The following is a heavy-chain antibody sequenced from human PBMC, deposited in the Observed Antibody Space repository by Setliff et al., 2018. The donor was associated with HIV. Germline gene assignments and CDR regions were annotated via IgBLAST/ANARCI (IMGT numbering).Heavy chain of an antibody. CDR1: GGSISSYY. D-gene: IGHD4-17*01. V-gene: IGHV4-59*04. CDR2: IYYSGST. J-gene: IGHJ3*02. Sequence: SETLSLTCTVSGGSISSYYWSWIRQPPGMGLEWIGYIYYSGSTYYNPSLKSRVAISVDTSKNQFSLRLNSVTAADTAVYYCARHSLGNIGDYIRIGAIDIWGQGTMVTVSS. CDR3: ARHSLGNIGDYIRIGAIDI.